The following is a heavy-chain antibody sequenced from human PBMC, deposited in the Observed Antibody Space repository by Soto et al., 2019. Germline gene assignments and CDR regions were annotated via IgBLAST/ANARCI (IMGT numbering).Heavy chain of an antibody. J-gene: IGHJ4*02. CDR3: AHRESDREAY. V-gene: IGHV2-5*02. D-gene: IGHD3-10*01. Sequence: QITLKESGPPLVKPTQTLTLTCTFSGFSLSTGGVGVGWIRQPPGKALEWLALIYWDDDKRYSPSLKSRLTIXXDTSKNQVVLTMTNMDPVDTGTYYCAHRESDREAYWGQGTLVTVSS. CDR1: GFSLSTGGVG. CDR2: IYWDDDK.